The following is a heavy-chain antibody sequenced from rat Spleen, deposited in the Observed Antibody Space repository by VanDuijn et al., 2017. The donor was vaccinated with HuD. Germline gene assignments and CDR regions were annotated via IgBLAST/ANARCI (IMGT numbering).Heavy chain of an antibody. CDR2: ITNTGDST. CDR1: GFTFNNYW. J-gene: IGHJ4*01. Sequence: EVQLVESGGGLVQPGRSLKLSCVASGFTFNNYWMTWIRQAPGKGLEWVASITNTGDSTSSPDSVKGRFTISSDNARTTLNLQMDSLRSEDTATYYCTTDRKGALMAVWGQGASVTVSS. CDR3: TTDRKGALMAV. V-gene: IGHV5-31*01.